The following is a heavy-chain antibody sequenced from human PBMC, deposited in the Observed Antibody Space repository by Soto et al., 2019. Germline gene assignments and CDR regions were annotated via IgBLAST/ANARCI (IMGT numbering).Heavy chain of an antibody. CDR3: AKDERITMIVVVEALDY. CDR2: ISYDGSNK. V-gene: IGHV3-30*18. Sequence: QVQLVESGGGVVQPGRSLKLCCAASGFTFSSYGMHWVRQAPGKGLEWVAVISYDGSNKYYADSVKGRFTISRDNSKNTLYLQMNSLRAEDTAVYYCAKDERITMIVVVEALDYWGQGTLVTVSS. D-gene: IGHD3-22*01. J-gene: IGHJ4*02. CDR1: GFTFSSYG.